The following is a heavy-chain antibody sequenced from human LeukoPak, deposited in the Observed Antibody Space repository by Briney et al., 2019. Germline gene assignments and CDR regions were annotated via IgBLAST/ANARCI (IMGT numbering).Heavy chain of an antibody. V-gene: IGHV1-69*13. CDR1: GGTFSSYA. Sequence: GASVKVSCKASGGTFSSYAISWVRQAPGQGLEWMGGIIPIFGTANYAQKFQGRVTITADESTSTAYMELSSLRSEDTAVYYCASKGSRSCRGRCYYYYMDVWGKGTTVTVSS. D-gene: IGHD6-6*01. CDR2: IIPIFGTA. CDR3: ASKGSRSCRGRCYYYYMDV. J-gene: IGHJ6*03.